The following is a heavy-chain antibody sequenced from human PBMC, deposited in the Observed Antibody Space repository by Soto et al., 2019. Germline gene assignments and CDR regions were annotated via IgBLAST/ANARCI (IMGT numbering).Heavy chain of an antibody. J-gene: IGHJ4*02. V-gene: IGHV3-53*01. CDR2: IYSGGST. CDR3: ARVVLSPYSSSWYYFDY. D-gene: IGHD6-13*01. CDR1: GFTVSSNY. Sequence: LRLSFAASGFTVSSNYMSWVRQAPGKGLEWVSVIYSGGSTYYADSVKDRFTISRDNSKNTLYLQMNSLRAEDTAVYYCARVVLSPYSSSWYYFDYWGQGTLVTVSS.